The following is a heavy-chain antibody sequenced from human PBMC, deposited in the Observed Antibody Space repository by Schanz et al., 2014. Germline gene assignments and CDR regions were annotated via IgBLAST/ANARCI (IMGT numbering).Heavy chain of an antibody. V-gene: IGHV3-30*18. D-gene: IGHD3-10*01. J-gene: IGHJ4*02. Sequence: QVQLVESGGGVVQPERSLRLSCAASGFNFANHAIHWVRQGQGNGLQWVAVISSDGSKKLYADSVKARFTISRDNSKNSVSLQMDSLTPEDTAVYFCAKDLHSNSGNYYSYYFDSWGPGALXTVSS. CDR2: ISSDGSKK. CDR3: AKDLHSNSGNYYSYYFDS. CDR1: GFNFANHA.